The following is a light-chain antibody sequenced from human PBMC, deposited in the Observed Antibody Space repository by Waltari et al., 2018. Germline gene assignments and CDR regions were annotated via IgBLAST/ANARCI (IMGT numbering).Light chain of an antibody. J-gene: IGKJ2*01. CDR2: GAS. V-gene: IGKV1-9*01. Sequence: DIQLTQSPSFLSASVGDRVTITCRASQGITTYLAWYQQKPGKAPKILIYGASTLQSGVPSRFSGSVSGTEFTLTISSLQPEDFATYYCQQLHSYPRTFGQGTKLEIK. CDR1: QGITTY. CDR3: QQLHSYPRT.